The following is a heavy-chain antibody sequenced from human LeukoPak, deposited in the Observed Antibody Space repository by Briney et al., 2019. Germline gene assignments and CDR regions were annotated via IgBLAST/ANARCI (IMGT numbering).Heavy chain of an antibody. J-gene: IGHJ4*02. Sequence: PGRSLRLSCTTSGFSFGDFAMSWFRQAPGKGLEWVGFIGSKAYGGTSDFAASVRGRFTISRDDSNSIAFLHMNSLEIEDTAVYYCTRAFLALRTVDNWGQGTLVTVSS. CDR2: IGSKAYGGTS. CDR3: TRAFLALRTVDN. D-gene: IGHD3-3*02. CDR1: GFSFGDFA. V-gene: IGHV3-49*03.